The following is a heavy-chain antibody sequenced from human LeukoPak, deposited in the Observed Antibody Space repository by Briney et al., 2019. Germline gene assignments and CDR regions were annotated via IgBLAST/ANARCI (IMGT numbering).Heavy chain of an antibody. V-gene: IGHV3-23*01. D-gene: IGHD2-8*01. CDR1: GFTFSSYA. CDR3: AKGRRYCTNGVCRDFDY. Sequence: GGSLRLSCAASGFTFSSYAMSWVRQAPGKGLEWVSAISGSGGSTYYADSVKGRFTISRDNSKNTLYLQMNSLRAEDTAVYYCAKGRRYCTNGVCRDFDYWGQGTLVTVSS. CDR2: ISGSGGST. J-gene: IGHJ4*02.